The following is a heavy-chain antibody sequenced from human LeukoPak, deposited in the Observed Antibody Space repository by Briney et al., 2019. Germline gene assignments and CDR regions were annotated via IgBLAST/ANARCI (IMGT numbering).Heavy chain of an antibody. CDR1: GFTFSSYG. Sequence: GSLRLSCAASGFTFSSYGIHWVRQAPGKGLEWVTLISYDETTKYYADSVKGRFTISRDNSKNTVYLQMNSLTGEDTAVYYCATSRTFDYWGQGTLVTVSS. CDR3: ATSRTFDY. CDR2: ISYDETTK. J-gene: IGHJ4*02. D-gene: IGHD1-7*01. V-gene: IGHV3-30-3*01.